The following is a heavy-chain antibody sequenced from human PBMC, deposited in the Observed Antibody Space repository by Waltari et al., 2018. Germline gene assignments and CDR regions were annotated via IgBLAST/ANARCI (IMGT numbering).Heavy chain of an antibody. Sequence: EVQLLESGGGLVQPGGSLRLSCAASGFTFSDYTMNWVRQAPGKGRGWGSAIPMGGDPNSSADSVNGRFTISRDTSKNTLYLQMNSLRAEDTAMYFCAKDSAWGGDDSWGQGTLVTVSS. J-gene: IGHJ5*01. V-gene: IGHV3-23*01. CDR2: IPMGGDPN. CDR3: AKDSAWGGDDS. D-gene: IGHD4-17*01. CDR1: GFTFSDYT.